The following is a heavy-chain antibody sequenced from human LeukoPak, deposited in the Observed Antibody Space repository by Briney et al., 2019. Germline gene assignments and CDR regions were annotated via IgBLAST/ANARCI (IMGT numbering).Heavy chain of an antibody. V-gene: IGHV3-23*01. J-gene: IGHJ4*02. Sequence: GGSLRLSCAASGFTFSSYAMSWVRQAPGKGLEWVSAISGSGGSTYYADSVKRRFTISRDNSKNTLYLQMNSLRAEDTAVYYCAKDYDYVWGSYRLRPFDYWGQGTLVTVSS. CDR3: AKDYDYVWGSYRLRPFDY. CDR1: GFTFSSYA. D-gene: IGHD3-16*02. CDR2: ISGSGGST.